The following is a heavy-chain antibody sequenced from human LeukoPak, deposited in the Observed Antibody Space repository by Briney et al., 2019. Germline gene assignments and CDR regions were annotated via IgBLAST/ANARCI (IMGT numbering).Heavy chain of an antibody. V-gene: IGHV3-23*01. CDR3: AKSRSAMVRGVIEY. Sequence: PGGSLRLSCTASRFTFSNFNMHWVRQAPGKGLEWVSVISPSGSAYNADPVKGRFTISRDNSKDTVYLQMDSLRAEDTATYYCAKSRSAMVRGVIEYWGQGTLVTVSS. CDR1: RFTFSNFN. D-gene: IGHD3-10*01. J-gene: IGHJ4*02. CDR2: ISPSGSA.